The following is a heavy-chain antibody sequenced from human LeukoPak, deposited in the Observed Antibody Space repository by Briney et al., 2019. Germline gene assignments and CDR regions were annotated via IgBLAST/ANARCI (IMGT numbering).Heavy chain of an antibody. Sequence: SETLSLTCTVSGGSISSHYWTWIRQAPGKGLEWIGYIYDSGNTNYNPSLKSRVTISVDTSKKQVSLNLSSVTAADTAVYYCARVAARYVGMDVWGQGTTVTVSS. V-gene: IGHV4-59*11. D-gene: IGHD6-6*01. CDR2: IYDSGNT. CDR1: GGSISSHY. CDR3: ARVAARYVGMDV. J-gene: IGHJ6*02.